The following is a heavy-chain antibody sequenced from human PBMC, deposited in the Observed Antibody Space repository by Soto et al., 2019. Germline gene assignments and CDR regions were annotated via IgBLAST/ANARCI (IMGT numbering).Heavy chain of an antibody. CDR3: AKASSSWYYFDY. CDR1: GFTFSSYA. CDR2: ISGRGGST. D-gene: IGHD6-13*01. V-gene: IGHV3-23*01. J-gene: IGHJ4*02. Sequence: EVQLLESGGGLVQPGGSLRLSCAASGFTFSSYAMSWVRQAPGKGLEWVSAISGRGGSTYYADSVKGRFTISRDNSKNTLYLQMNSLRAEDTAVYYCAKASSSWYYFDYWGQGTLVTVSS.